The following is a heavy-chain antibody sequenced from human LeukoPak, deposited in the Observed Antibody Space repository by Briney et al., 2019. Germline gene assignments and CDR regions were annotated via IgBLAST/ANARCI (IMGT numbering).Heavy chain of an antibody. CDR1: GFTFSRYA. Sequence: GGSLRLSCSASGFTFSRYAMHWVRQAPGKGLEYVSAISSNGGSTYYADSVKGRFTISRDNSKNTLYLQMSSLRAEDTAVYCCVKDGSGSYYTYYFDCWGQGTLVTVSS. V-gene: IGHV3-64D*06. CDR3: VKDGSGSYYTYYFDC. D-gene: IGHD3-10*01. J-gene: IGHJ4*02. CDR2: ISSNGGST.